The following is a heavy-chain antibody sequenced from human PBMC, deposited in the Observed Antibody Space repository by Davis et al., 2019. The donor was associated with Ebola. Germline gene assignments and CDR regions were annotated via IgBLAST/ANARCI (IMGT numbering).Heavy chain of an antibody. CDR1: GYAFTSYG. CDR2: ISAYNGNT. CDR3: ARDICSSTSCYPTYYYYGMDV. Sequence: ASVKVSCKASGYAFTSYGISWVRQAPGQGLEWMGWISAYNGNTNYAQKLQGRVTMTTDTSTSTAYMELRSLRSDDTAVYYCARDICSSTSCYPTYYYYGMDVWGQGTTVTVSS. D-gene: IGHD2-2*01. V-gene: IGHV1-18*04. J-gene: IGHJ6*02.